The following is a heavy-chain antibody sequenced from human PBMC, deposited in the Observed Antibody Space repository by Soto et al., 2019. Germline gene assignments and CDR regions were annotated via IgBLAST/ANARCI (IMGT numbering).Heavy chain of an antibody. J-gene: IGHJ6*02. CDR3: ARDTQGGARIYYYYYGLDD. V-gene: IGHV3-30*03. Sequence: PGGSLRLSCAASGFTFSSYGMHWVRQAPGKGLEWVAVISYDGSNKYYADSVKGRFTISRDNSKNTLYLQMNSLRAEDTAVHYRARDTQGGARIYYYYYGLDDWAQTTTVTVSS. CDR1: GFTFSSYG. D-gene: IGHD6-6*01. CDR2: ISYDGSNK.